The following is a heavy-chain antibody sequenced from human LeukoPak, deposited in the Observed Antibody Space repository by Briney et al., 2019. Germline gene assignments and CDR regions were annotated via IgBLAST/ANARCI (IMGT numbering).Heavy chain of an antibody. D-gene: IGHD4-17*01. CDR1: GFTVSSNY. V-gene: IGHV3-53*01. CDR3: AKTLYGDYGFVDY. CDR2: IYSGGRT. J-gene: IGHJ4*02. Sequence: PGGSLRLSCAASGFTVSSNYMSWVRQAPGKGLEWVSVIYSGGRTYYADSVKGRFTISRDNSKNTVYLQMNSLRAEDTAVYYCAKTLYGDYGFVDYWGQGTLVTVSS.